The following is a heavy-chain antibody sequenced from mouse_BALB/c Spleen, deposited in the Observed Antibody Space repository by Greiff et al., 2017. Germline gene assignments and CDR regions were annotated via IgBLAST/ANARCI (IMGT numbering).Heavy chain of an antibody. CDR3: SRMAYSNYYFDY. V-gene: IGHV5-12-1*01. CDR1: GFAFSSYD. Sequence: EVQVVESGGGLVKPGGSLKLSCAASGFAFSSYDMSWVRQTPEKRLEWVAYISSGGGSTYYPDTVKGRFTISRDNAKNTLYLQMSSLKSEDTAMYYCSRMAYSNYYFDYWGQGTTLTVSS. J-gene: IGHJ2*01. D-gene: IGHD2-10*01. CDR2: ISSGGGST.